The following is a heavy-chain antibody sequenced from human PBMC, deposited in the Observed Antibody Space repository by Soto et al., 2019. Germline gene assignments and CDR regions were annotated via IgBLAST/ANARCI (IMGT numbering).Heavy chain of an antibody. J-gene: IGHJ3*02. CDR2: IIPIFGTA. V-gene: IGHV1-69*01. D-gene: IGHD1-26*01. CDR1: GGTFGSSA. CDR3: AREGGPEAFDI. Sequence: ASVELSCKASGGTFGSSASRWVRQAPGQGLEWMGGIIPIFGTANYAQKFQGRVTITADESTSTAYMELSSLRSEDTAVYYCAREGGPEAFDIWGQGTMVTVSS.